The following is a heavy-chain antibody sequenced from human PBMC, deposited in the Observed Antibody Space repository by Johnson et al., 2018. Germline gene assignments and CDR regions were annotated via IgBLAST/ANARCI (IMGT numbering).Heavy chain of an antibody. V-gene: IGHV3-43D*03. CDR3: AKDRITGTTGYYYYYMDV. CDR2: ISWDGGST. D-gene: IGHD1-7*01. Sequence: VQLVQSGGVVVQPGGSLRLSCAASGFTFDDYAMHWVRQAPGKGLEWVSLISWDGGSTYYADSVKGRFTISRDNSKNSLYLQMNSLRAEDTAVYYCAKDRITGTTGYYYYYMDVWGKGTTVTVSS. CDR1: GFTFDDYA. J-gene: IGHJ6*03.